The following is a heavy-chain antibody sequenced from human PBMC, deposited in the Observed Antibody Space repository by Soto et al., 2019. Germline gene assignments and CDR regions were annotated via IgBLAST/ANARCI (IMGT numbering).Heavy chain of an antibody. CDR2: ISYDGSNK. Sequence: PGGSLRLSCAASGFTFSSYAMHWVRQAPGKGLEWVAVISYDGSNKYYADSVKGRFTISRDNSKNTLYLQMNSLRAEDTAVYYCAREIAARLLALSSYFDYWGQGTLVTVSS. CDR3: AREIAARLLALSSYFDY. CDR1: GFTFSSYA. V-gene: IGHV3-30-3*01. D-gene: IGHD6-6*01. J-gene: IGHJ4*02.